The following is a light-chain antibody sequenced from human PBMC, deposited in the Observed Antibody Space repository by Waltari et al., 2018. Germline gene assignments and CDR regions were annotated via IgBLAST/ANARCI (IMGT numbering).Light chain of an antibody. CDR2: SAS. CDR3: QQYNNWPPIT. Sequence: EIVVTQSPPTLSVSRGDRATLSCRASQSVSNRLPWYQHRPGRAPRLLIHSASTRAPGIPARFSGSGSETEFTLTISNLQSDDFALYYCQQYNNWPPITFGQGPRLEIK. V-gene: IGKV3D-15*01. J-gene: IGKJ5*01. CDR1: QSVSNR.